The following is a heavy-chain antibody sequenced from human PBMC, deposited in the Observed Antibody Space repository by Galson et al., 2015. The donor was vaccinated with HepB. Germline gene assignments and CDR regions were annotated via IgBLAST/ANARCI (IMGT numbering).Heavy chain of an antibody. Sequence: SVKVSCKASGYTFTSYGISWVRQAPGQGLEWMGWISAYNGNTNYAQKLQGRVTMTTDTSTSTAYMELRSLRSDDTAVYYCARVVWRILRYSSGWYYFDYWGQGTLVTVSS. V-gene: IGHV1-18*01. D-gene: IGHD6-19*01. CDR3: ARVVWRILRYSSGWYYFDY. CDR2: ISAYNGNT. CDR1: GYTFTSYG. J-gene: IGHJ4*02.